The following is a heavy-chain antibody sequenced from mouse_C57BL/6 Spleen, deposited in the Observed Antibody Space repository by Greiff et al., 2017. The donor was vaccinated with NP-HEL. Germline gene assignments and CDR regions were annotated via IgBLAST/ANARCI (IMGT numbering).Heavy chain of an antibody. CDR3: ARDRDDGYYVDYAMDY. V-gene: IGHV3-6*01. CDR1: GYSITSGYY. Sequence: VQLQQSGPGLVKPSQSLSLTCSVTGYSITSGYYWNWIRQFPGNKLEWMGYISYDGSNNYNPSLKNRISITRDTSKNQFFLKLNSVTTEDTATYYCARDRDDGYYVDYAMDYWGQGTSVTVSS. J-gene: IGHJ4*01. D-gene: IGHD2-3*01. CDR2: ISYDGSN.